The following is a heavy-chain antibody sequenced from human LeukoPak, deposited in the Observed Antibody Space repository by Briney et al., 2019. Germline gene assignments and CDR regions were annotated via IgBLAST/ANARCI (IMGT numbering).Heavy chain of an antibody. V-gene: IGHV1-69*13. J-gene: IGHJ3*02. CDR1: GGTFSSYA. CDR2: LIPIFGTA. D-gene: IGHD3-16*01. Sequence: SVKVSCKASGGTFSSYAISWVRQAPGQGLEWLGGLIPIFGTANYAQKFQGRVTITADESTSTAYMALSSLSSEDTAVYYCAREPGRVMITFGALDAFDIWGQGTMVTVSS. CDR3: AREPGRVMITFGALDAFDI.